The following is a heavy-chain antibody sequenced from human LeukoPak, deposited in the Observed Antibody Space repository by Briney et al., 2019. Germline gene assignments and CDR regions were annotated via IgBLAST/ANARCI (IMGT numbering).Heavy chain of an antibody. CDR1: GFIFRAYG. CDR3: AKDINWASFES. D-gene: IGHD7-27*01. Sequence: GGSLRLSCAASGFIFRAYGMSWVRQAPGKGLEWVSGIIGSGGTTYYADSVKGRFTISRDNSRNTLYLQMNSLRAEDTALYYCAKDINWASFESWGQGTLVTVSS. V-gene: IGHV3-23*01. CDR2: IIGSGGTT. J-gene: IGHJ5*01.